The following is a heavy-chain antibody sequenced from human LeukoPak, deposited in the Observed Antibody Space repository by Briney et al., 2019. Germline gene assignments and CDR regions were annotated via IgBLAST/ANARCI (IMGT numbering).Heavy chain of an antibody. J-gene: IGHJ3*01. Sequence: SQTLSLTCAISGDSVSGNSGVWNWIRQSPSRGLEWLGKTYYRSKWYNDYAVSVKSRITINPDTSKNQFSLHLNSVTPEDTAVYYCARSLWEGAFDVWGQGTMVAVSS. D-gene: IGHD1-26*01. CDR1: GDSVSGNSGV. V-gene: IGHV6-1*01. CDR2: TYYRSKWYN. CDR3: ARSLWEGAFDV.